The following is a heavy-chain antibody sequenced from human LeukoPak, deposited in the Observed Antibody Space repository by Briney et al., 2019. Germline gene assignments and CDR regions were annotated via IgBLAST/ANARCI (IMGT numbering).Heavy chain of an antibody. Sequence: PSETLSLTCTVSGYSISTGYYWDWIRQPPGKGLEWIGTFYHGGSTYYNPSLKSRVTISVDTSKNQFSLNLTSVTAADTAVYYCARVKTAPEDDDAFDIWGQGTMVTVSS. CDR1: GYSISTGYY. J-gene: IGHJ3*02. CDR3: ARVKTAPEDDDAFDI. CDR2: FYHGGST. V-gene: IGHV4-38-2*02. D-gene: IGHD2-21*02.